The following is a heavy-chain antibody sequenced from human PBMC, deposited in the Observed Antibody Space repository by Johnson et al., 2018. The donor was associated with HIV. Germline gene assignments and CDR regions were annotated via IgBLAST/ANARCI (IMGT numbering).Heavy chain of an antibody. CDR1: GFTFSDYY. CDR2: ISSSGSTI. D-gene: IGHD3-22*01. V-gene: IGHV3-11*04. CDR3: ARDTYYYDSSGYLDAFDI. J-gene: IGHJ3*02. Sequence: QVQLVESGGGLVKPGGSLRLSCAASGFTFSDYYMSWIRQAPGKGLEWISYISSSGSTIYYADSVKGRFTISRDNAKNSLYLQMNSLRAEDTAVYYCARDTYYYDSSGYLDAFDIWGQGTMVTVSS.